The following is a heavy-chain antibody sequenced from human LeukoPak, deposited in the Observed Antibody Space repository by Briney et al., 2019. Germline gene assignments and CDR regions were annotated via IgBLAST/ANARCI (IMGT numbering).Heavy chain of an antibody. Sequence: PSGTLSLTCTVSGCSISSYYWSWIRQPPGKGLEWIGYIYYSGSTNYNPSLKSRVTISVDTSKNQFSLKLSSVTAADTAVYYCARHPLSGDYSLGSPLYGYDAFDIWGQGTMVTVSS. V-gene: IGHV4-59*08. CDR3: ARHPLSGDYSLGSPLYGYDAFDI. J-gene: IGHJ3*02. CDR1: GCSISSYY. D-gene: IGHD4-17*01. CDR2: IYYSGST.